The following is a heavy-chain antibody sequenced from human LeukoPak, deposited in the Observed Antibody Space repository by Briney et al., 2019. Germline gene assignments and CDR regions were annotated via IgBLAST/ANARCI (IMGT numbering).Heavy chain of an antibody. D-gene: IGHD3-10*01. J-gene: IGHJ5*02. CDR3: ARGRGMVRGVRKNNWFDP. CDR2: INHSGST. V-gene: IGHV4-34*01. CDR1: GGSFSGYY. Sequence: SETLSLTCAVYGGSFSGYYWSWIRQPPGKGLEWIGEINHSGSTNYNPSLKSRVTISVDTSKNQFSLKLSSVTAADTAVYYCARGRGMVRGVRKNNWFDPWGQGTLVTVSS.